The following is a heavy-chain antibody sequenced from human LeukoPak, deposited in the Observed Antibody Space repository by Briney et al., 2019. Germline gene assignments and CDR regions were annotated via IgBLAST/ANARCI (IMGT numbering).Heavy chain of an antibody. J-gene: IGHJ3*02. CDR2: INAGNGNT. Sequence: ASVKVSCKASGYTFTSYAMHWVRQAPGQRLEWMGWINAGNGNTKYSQEFQGRVTITRDTSASTAYMELSSLRSEDMAVYYCARWPLNDYGGNDAFDIWGQGTMVTVSS. CDR3: ARWPLNDYGGNDAFDI. CDR1: GYTFTSYA. V-gene: IGHV1-3*03. D-gene: IGHD4-23*01.